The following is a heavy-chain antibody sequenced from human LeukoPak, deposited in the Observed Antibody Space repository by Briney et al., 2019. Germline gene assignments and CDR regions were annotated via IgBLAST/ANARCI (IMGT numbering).Heavy chain of an antibody. J-gene: IGHJ5*02. CDR2: IYYSGST. D-gene: IGHD2-2*01. V-gene: IGHV4-39*07. CDR3: ARDLGYCSSTSCYANWFDP. CDR1: GGSISSSSYY. Sequence: PSETLSLTCTVSGGSISSSSYYWGWIRQPPGKGLEWIGSIYYSGSTYYHPSLKSRVTISVDTSKNQFSLKLSSATAADTAVYYCARDLGYCSSTSCYANWFDPWGQGTLVTVSS.